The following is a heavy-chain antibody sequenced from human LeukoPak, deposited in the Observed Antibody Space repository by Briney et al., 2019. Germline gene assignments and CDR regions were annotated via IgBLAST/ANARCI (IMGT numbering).Heavy chain of an antibody. CDR2: ISSSGSTI. V-gene: IGHV3-48*03. CDR3: ARSYYYGSGSPSVFDP. J-gene: IGHJ5*02. CDR1: GFTFSSYE. Sequence: GGSLRLSCAASGFTFSSYEMNWVRQAPGKGLEWVSYISSSGSTIYYADSVKGRFTISRDNAKNSLYLQMNSLRAEDTAVYYCARSYYYGSGSPSVFDPWGQGTLVTVSS. D-gene: IGHD3-10*01.